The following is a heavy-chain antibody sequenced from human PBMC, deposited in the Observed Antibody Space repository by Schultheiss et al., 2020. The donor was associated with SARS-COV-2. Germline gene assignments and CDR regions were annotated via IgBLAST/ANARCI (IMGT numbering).Heavy chain of an antibody. V-gene: IGHV3-30*07. CDR3: ARTPLAFWSAYPCDY. D-gene: IGHD3-3*01. CDR1: GFTFSSYA. J-gene: IGHJ4*02. Sequence: GGSLRLSCAASGFTFSSYAMSWVRQAPGKGLEWVAVISYDGSNKYYADSVKGRFTISRDNAKNSLYLQMNSLRAEDTAVYYCARTPLAFWSAYPCDYWGQGTLVTVSS. CDR2: ISYDGSNK.